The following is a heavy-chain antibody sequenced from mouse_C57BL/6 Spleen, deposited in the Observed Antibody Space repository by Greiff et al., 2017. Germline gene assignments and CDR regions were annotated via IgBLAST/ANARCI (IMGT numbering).Heavy chain of an antibody. D-gene: IGHD1-1*01. CDR3: TRPLTTVVAKGFAY. CDR2: IYPGNSDT. CDR1: GYTFTSYW. Sequence: VQLQQSGTVLARPGASVKMSCKTSGYTFTSYWMHWVKQRPGQGLEWIGAIYPGNSDTSYNQKFKGKAKLTAVASASTAYMELSSLTNEDSAVYYCTRPLTTVVAKGFAYWGQGTLVTVSA. V-gene: IGHV1-5*01. J-gene: IGHJ3*01.